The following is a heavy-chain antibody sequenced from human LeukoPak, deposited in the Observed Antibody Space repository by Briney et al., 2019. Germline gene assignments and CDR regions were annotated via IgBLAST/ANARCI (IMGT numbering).Heavy chain of an antibody. CDR1: GGSFSGYY. CDR2: INHSGST. D-gene: IGHD3-10*01. J-gene: IGHJ4*02. Sequence: SETLSLTCAVYGGSFSGYYWSWIRQPPGKGLEWIGEINHSGSTNYNPSLKSRVTISVDTSKNQSSLKLSSVTAADTAVYYCARAYALTMVREVSRPFDYWGQGTLVTVSS. CDR3: ARAYALTMVREVSRPFDY. V-gene: IGHV4-34*01.